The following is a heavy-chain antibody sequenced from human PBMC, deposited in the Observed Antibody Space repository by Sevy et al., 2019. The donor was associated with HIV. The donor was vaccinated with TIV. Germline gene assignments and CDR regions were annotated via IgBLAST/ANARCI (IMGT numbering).Heavy chain of an antibody. CDR1: GFTFSPYW. CDR2: IRPDGSDK. J-gene: IGHJ4*02. V-gene: IGHV3-7*01. CDR3: AGGVGLDC. D-gene: IGHD1-26*01. Sequence: GGSLRLSCAASGFTFSPYWMTWVRQAPGKGLGWVANIRPDGSDKYYVDSVKGRFTISRDNAKNSLYLQMNGLGADDTARYYCAGGVGLDCWGQGALVTVSS.